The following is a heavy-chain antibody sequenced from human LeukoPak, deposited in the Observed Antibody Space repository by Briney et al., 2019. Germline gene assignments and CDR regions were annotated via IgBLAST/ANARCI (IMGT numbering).Heavy chain of an antibody. D-gene: IGHD1-26*01. V-gene: IGHV3-21*01. CDR3: ARATWDPNYYYYMDV. Sequence: SGGSLRLSCAASGFTFSSYTMKWVRQAPGKGPEWVSSISSSSSYIYYADSVKGRFTISRDNAKNSLFLQMNSLRAEDTAVYFCARATWDPNYYYYMDVWGKGTTVTISS. CDR2: ISSSSSYI. J-gene: IGHJ6*03. CDR1: GFTFSSYT.